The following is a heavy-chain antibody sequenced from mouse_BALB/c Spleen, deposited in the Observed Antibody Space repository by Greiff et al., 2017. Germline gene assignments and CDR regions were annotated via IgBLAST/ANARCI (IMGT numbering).Heavy chain of an antibody. J-gene: IGHJ1*01. V-gene: IGHV1-69*02. CDR1: GYTFTSYW. CDR3: APYDYDEGYWYFDV. Sequence: QVQLQQPGAELVRPGASVKLSCKASGYTFTSYWINWVKQRPGQGLEWIGNIYPSDSYTNYNQKFKDKATLTVDKSSNTAYLQLSSLTSEDTAVYYCAPYDYDEGYWYFDVWGAGTTVTVSS. CDR2: IYPSDSYT. D-gene: IGHD2-4*01.